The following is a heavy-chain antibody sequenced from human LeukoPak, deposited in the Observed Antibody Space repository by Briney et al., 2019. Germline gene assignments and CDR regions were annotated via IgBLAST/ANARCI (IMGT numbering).Heavy chain of an antibody. V-gene: IGHV1-18*01. Sequence: ASVKVSCKASGYTFTSYGISWVRQAPGQGLEWMGWISAYNGNTSYAQKLQGRVTMTTDTSTSTAYMELRSLRSDDTAVYYCARESDDSSGYYFDYWGQGTLVTVSS. CDR3: ARESDDSSGYYFDY. J-gene: IGHJ4*02. CDR2: ISAYNGNT. CDR1: GYTFTSYG. D-gene: IGHD3-22*01.